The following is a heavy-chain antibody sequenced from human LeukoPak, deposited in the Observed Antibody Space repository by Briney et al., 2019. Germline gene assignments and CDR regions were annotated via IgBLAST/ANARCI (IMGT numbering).Heavy chain of an antibody. V-gene: IGHV3-21*04. CDR1: GITFSRYS. Sequence: PGGSLRLSCAASGITFSRYSMNWVRQAPGKGLEWVSSISIGSTYIYYADSVKGRFTISRDNSKNTLYLQMNSLRAEDMAVYYCAKADSPMITFGGVIVSFDYWGQGTLVTVSS. CDR3: AKADSPMITFGGVIVSFDY. CDR2: ISIGSTYI. J-gene: IGHJ4*02. D-gene: IGHD3-16*02.